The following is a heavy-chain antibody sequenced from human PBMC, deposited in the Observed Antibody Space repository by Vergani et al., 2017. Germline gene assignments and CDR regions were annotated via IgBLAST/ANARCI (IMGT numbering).Heavy chain of an antibody. V-gene: IGHV5-51*01. CDR3: ARVGYCDYAYYNYGMDV. J-gene: IGHJ6*02. CDR2: IYPGDSDT. D-gene: IGHD4-17*01. CDR1: GYSFTSYC. Sequence: EVQLVQSGAEVKKPGESLKISCKGSGYSFTSYCIGWVRQMPGKGLEWMGVIYPGDSDTSYSPSFQGQVTISADKSISTAYLQWSSLKASDTAMYYWARVGYCDYAYYNYGMDVWGQGTTVTVSS.